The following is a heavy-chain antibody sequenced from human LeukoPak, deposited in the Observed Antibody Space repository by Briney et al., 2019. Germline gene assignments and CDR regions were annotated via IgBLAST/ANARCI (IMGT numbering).Heavy chain of an antibody. CDR3: ASGRVWFGEPDHAFDI. Sequence: GVSVKVSCKASGYTFTGYYMHWVRQAPGQGLEWMGWINPNSGGTNYAQKFQGRVTMTRDTSISTAYMELSRLRSDDTAVYYCASGRVWFGEPDHAFDIWGQGTMVTVSS. V-gene: IGHV1-2*02. CDR1: GYTFTGYY. D-gene: IGHD3-10*01. CDR2: INPNSGGT. J-gene: IGHJ3*02.